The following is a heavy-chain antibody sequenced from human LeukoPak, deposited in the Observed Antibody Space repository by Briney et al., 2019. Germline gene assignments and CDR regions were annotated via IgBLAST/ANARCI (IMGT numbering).Heavy chain of an antibody. CDR2: IYGDGSFT. CDR1: GFTFSNFW. Sequence: GGSLRLSCAASGFTFSNFWMHWVRQAPGKGLVWVALIYGDGSFTRYADSVKGRFTISRDNAKNTVYLQMSSLRAEDTAVYYCVKDGRRGGNSVPSFDYWGQGTLVTVSS. D-gene: IGHD4-23*01. V-gene: IGHV3-74*01. J-gene: IGHJ4*02. CDR3: VKDGRRGGNSVPSFDY.